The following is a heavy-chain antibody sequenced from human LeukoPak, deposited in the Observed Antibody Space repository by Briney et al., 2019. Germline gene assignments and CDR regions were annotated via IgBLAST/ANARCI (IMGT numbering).Heavy chain of an antibody. J-gene: IGHJ4*02. CDR3: ARVFNGDDGY. CDR2: ISSSSSTI. V-gene: IGHV3-48*04. CDR1: GFTFSSYS. D-gene: IGHD4-17*01. Sequence: GGSLRLSCAASGFTFSSYSMNWVRQAPGKGLEWVSYISSSSSTIYYADSVKGRFTISRDNAKNSLYLQMNSLRAEDTAVYYCARVFNGDDGYWGQGTLVTVSS.